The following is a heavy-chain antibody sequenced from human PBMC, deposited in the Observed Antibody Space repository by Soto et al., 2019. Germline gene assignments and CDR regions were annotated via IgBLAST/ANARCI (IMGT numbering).Heavy chain of an antibody. Sequence: EVQLLESGGGLVQPGGSLRLSCAASGFTFSSYAMSWVRQAPGKGLEWVSAISGSSGNTYYADSMKGRFTISRDNSKNPLYPQMNSLGAEDTAVYYCAKDSSWFGELLFYFWGQGTRVTVSS. J-gene: IGHJ4*02. CDR2: ISGSSGNT. V-gene: IGHV3-23*01. D-gene: IGHD3-10*01. CDR1: GFTFSSYA. CDR3: AKDSSWFGELLFYF.